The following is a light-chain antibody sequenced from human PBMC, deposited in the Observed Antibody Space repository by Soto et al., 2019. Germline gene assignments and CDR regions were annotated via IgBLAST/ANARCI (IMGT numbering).Light chain of an antibody. V-gene: IGKV2-28*01. CDR2: LGF. J-gene: IGKJ2*01. CDR3: MQGLQTFYT. Sequence: DIVMTQAPLSLPVTPGEPASISCRSSQSLLHSNGYTYLDWYLQKPWQSPQLLIYLGFNRASGVPDRFSGSGSGTDFTLKISRVEAEDVGVYYCMQGLQTFYTFGQGTKLEIK. CDR1: QSLLHSNGYTY.